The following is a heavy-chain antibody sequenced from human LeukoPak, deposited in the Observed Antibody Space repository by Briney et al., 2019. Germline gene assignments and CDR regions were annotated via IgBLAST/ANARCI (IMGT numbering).Heavy chain of an antibody. J-gene: IGHJ4*02. CDR3: ARGVDY. CDR1: GFTFSSYA. CDR2: ISYGGSNK. Sequence: GWSLRLSCAASGFTFSSYAMHWVRQAPGKGLEWVAVISYGGSNKYYADSVKGRFTISRDNSKNTLYLQMNSLRAEDTAVYYCARGVDYWGQGTLVTVSS. V-gene: IGHV3-30-3*01.